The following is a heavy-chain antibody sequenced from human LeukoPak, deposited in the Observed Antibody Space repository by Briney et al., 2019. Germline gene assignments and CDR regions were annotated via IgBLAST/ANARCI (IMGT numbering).Heavy chain of an antibody. CDR1: GFTFSSYG. D-gene: IGHD3-22*01. V-gene: IGHV3-23*01. CDR3: AKDDDSSGYYYYYMDV. J-gene: IGHJ6*03. Sequence: GGSLRLSCAASGFTFSSYGMSWVRQAPGKGLEWVSAISGSGGSTYYADSVKGRFTISRDNSKNTLYLQMNSLRAEDTAVYYCAKDDDSSGYYYYYMDVWGKGTTVTVSS. CDR2: ISGSGGST.